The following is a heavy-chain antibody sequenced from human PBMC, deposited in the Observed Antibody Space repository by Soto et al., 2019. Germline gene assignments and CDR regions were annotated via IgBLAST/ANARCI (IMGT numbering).Heavy chain of an antibody. J-gene: IGHJ6*02. Sequence: ASVKVSCKASGYTFTGYYMHWVRQAPGQGLEWMGWINPNSGGTNYAQKFQGRVTMTRDTSISTAYMELSRLRSDDTAVYYCATRQKGRGDYDYGMDVWGQGTTVTVSS. V-gene: IGHV1-2*02. CDR2: INPNSGGT. D-gene: IGHD1-26*01. CDR3: ATRQKGRGDYDYGMDV. CDR1: GYTFTGYY.